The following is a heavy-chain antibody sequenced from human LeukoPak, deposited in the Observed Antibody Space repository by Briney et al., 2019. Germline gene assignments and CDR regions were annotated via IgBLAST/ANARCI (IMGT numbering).Heavy chain of an antibody. V-gene: IGHV3-30*02. Sequence: GGSLRLSCAASGFTFSSYWMSWVRQAPGKGLEWVAFIRYDGSNKYYADSVKGRFTISRDNSKNTLYLQMNSLRAEDTAVYYCAKDQVGPRPLYYFDYWGQGTLVTVSS. CDR2: IRYDGSNK. J-gene: IGHJ4*02. CDR1: GFTFSSYW. CDR3: AKDQVGPRPLYYFDY. D-gene: IGHD3-16*01.